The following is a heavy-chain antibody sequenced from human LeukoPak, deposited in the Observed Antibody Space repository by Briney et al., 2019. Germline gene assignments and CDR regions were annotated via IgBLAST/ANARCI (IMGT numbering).Heavy chain of an antibody. CDR1: GFTFSNHA. J-gene: IGHJ4*02. CDR2: IWYDGSNK. Sequence: PGGSLRLSCAASGFTFSNHAMHWVRQAPGKGLEWVTVIWYDGSNKYYADSVKGRFTISGDNSKNTLYLQMNSLRAEDTAVYYCARDSRDGDFDYWGQGTLVTVSS. CDR3: ARDSRDGDFDY. D-gene: IGHD5-24*01. V-gene: IGHV3-33*01.